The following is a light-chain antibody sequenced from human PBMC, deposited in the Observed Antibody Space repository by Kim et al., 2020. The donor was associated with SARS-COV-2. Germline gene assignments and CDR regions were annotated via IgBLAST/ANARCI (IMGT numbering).Light chain of an antibody. CDR1: QSSSKY. CDR2: TAS. V-gene: IGKV1-39*01. CDR3: QQSYNSPDT. J-gene: IGKJ5*01. Sequence: ASGGDTVILTGRAGQSSSKYVNWYQQKPGKASKVLIYTASTLQSGVPTRFSGSGSGTAFTLTISSRQPAEFATYYCQQSYNSPDTFGQGTRLEIK.